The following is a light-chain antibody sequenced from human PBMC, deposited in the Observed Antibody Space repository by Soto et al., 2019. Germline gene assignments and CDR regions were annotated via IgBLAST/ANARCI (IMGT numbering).Light chain of an antibody. CDR2: GQX. V-gene: IGKV3D-15*01. J-gene: IGKJ5*01. CDR3: QQYNRYATST. Sequence: EIVMTQSPATLSVSPGERATVTXRAGQSFSANFAWYQQQPAXXTRLXXXGQXTRATGIPARFSGSGSGREFTLTISSLQSEDFAVYYCQQYNRYATSTFGQGTRLEIK. CDR1: QSFSAN.